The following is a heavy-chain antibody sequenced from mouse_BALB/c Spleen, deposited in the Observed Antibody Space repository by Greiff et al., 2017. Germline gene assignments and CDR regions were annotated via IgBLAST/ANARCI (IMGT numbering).Heavy chain of an antibody. CDR2: ISSGGSYT. J-gene: IGHJ1*01. CDR1: GFTFSSYA. V-gene: IGHV5-9-3*01. CDR3: ARHYYYGSSHWYFDV. D-gene: IGHD1-1*01. Sequence: DVMLVESGGGLAKPGGSLKLSCAASGFTFSSYAMSWVRQTPEKRLEWVATISSGGSYTYYPDSVKGRFTISRDNAKNTLYLQMSSLRSEDTAMYYCARHYYYGSSHWYFDVWGAGTTVTVSS.